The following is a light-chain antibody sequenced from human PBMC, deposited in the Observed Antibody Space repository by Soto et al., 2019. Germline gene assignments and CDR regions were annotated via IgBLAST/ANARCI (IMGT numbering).Light chain of an antibody. Sequence: DIQITQSPTTLSGSVGDRVTITCPAGQTMSSWLAWYQHKPGKAPKLLVYKASTLKSGVPSRFSGIGSGTQFTLTIHGLQPHDFATYYCQQYDNYKPLTFGGGTTV. J-gene: IGKJ4*01. CDR2: KAS. CDR1: QTMSSW. CDR3: QQYDNYKPLT. V-gene: IGKV1-5*03.